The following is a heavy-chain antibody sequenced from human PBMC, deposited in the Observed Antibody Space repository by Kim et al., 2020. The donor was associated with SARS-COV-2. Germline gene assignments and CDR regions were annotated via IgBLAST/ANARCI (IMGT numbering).Heavy chain of an antibody. CDR2: IYYSGST. J-gene: IGHJ6*02. CDR3: ARHATLTVTPGVYYYYGMDV. V-gene: IGHV4-39*01. Sequence: SETLSLTCTVSGGSISSSSYYWGWIRQPPGKGLEWIGSIYYSGSTYYNPSLKSRVTISVDTSKNQFSLKLSSVTAADTAVYYCARHATLTVTPGVYYYYGMDVWGQGTTVTVSS. CDR1: GGSISSSSYY. D-gene: IGHD4-17*01.